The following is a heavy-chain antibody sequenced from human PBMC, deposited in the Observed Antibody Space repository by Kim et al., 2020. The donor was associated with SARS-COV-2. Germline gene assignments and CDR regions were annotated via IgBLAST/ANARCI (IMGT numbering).Heavy chain of an antibody. CDR2: ISSSSSTI. D-gene: IGHD6-13*01. CDR3: ARGIAAAGTYYYYGMDV. CDR1: GFTFSSYS. Sequence: GGSLRLSCAASGFTFSSYSMNWVRQAPGKGLEWVSYISSSSSTIYYADSVKGRFTISRDNAKNSLYLQMNSLRDEDTAVYYCARGIAAAGTYYYYGMDVWGQGTTVTVS. V-gene: IGHV3-48*02. J-gene: IGHJ6*02.